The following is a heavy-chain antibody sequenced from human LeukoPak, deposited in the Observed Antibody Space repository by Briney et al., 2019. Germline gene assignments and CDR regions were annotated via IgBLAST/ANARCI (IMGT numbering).Heavy chain of an antibody. J-gene: IGHJ4*02. CDR1: GGSISSYY. D-gene: IGHD5-12*01. V-gene: IGHV4-4*07. Sequence: SETLSLTCTVPGGSISSYYWSWIRQPAGKGLEWIGRIYTSGSTNYNPSLKSRVTMSVDTSKNQFSLKLGSVTAADTAVYYCARDVGNRGYEGRFDYWGQGTLVTVSS. CDR2: IYTSGST. CDR3: ARDVGNRGYEGRFDY.